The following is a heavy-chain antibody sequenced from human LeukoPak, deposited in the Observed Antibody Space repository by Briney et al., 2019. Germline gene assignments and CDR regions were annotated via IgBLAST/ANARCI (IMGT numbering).Heavy chain of an antibody. CDR3: TTARRSNGDS. CDR1: GFTFSNAW. CDR2: IKSKYDGGTT. Sequence: GGSLRLSCAASGFTFSNAWMSWVRQAPGKGLEWVGRIKSKYDGGTTDYAAPVKGRFTISRDDSKTTLYLEMNSLKTDDRALYYLTTARRSNGDSWGQGTLVTVSS. V-gene: IGHV3-15*01. D-gene: IGHD6-13*01. J-gene: IGHJ4*02.